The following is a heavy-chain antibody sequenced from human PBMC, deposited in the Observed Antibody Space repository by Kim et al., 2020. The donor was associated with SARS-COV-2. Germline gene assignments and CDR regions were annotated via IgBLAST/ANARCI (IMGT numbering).Heavy chain of an antibody. CDR1: GGSISSSSYY. CDR2: IYYSGST. V-gene: IGHV4-39*07. Sequence: SETLSLTCTVSGGSISSSSYYWGWIRQPPGKGLEWIGSIYYSGSTYYNPSLKSRVTISVDTSKNQFSLKLSSVTAADTAVYYCASDHGYYYGSGKDDAFDIWGQGTMVTVSS. D-gene: IGHD3-10*01. CDR3: ASDHGYYYGSGKDDAFDI. J-gene: IGHJ3*02.